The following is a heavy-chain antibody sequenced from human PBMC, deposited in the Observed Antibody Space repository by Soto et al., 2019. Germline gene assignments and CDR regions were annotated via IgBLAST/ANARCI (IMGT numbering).Heavy chain of an antibody. V-gene: IGHV6-1*01. CDR3: ARDHSSSWPHYYYYYGMDV. CDR2: TYYRSKWYN. CDR1: GDSVSSNSAA. D-gene: IGHD6-13*01. Sequence: SQTLSLTCAISGDSVSSNSAAWNWIRQSPSRGLEWLGRTYYRSKWYNDYAVSVKSRITINPDTSKNQFSLQLNSVTPEDTAVYYCARDHSSSWPHYYYYYGMDVWGQGTTVTVSS. J-gene: IGHJ6*02.